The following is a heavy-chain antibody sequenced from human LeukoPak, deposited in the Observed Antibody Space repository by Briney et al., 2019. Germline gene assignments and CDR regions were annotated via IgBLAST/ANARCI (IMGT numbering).Heavy chain of an antibody. CDR2: IIPIFGTA. CDR3: VVSSTTLNYYYYYYMDV. Sequence: GASVKVSCKASGYTFSSYAISWVRQAPGQGLEWMGGIIPIFGTANYAQKFQGRVTITADESTSTAYMELSSLRSEDTAVYYCVVSSTTLNYYYYYYMDVWGKGTTVTISS. V-gene: IGHV1-69*13. CDR1: GYTFSSYA. D-gene: IGHD2-2*01. J-gene: IGHJ6*03.